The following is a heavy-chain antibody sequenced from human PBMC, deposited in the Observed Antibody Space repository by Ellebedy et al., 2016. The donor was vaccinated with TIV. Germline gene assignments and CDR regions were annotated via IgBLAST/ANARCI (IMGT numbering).Heavy chain of an antibody. Sequence: SETLSLTXTVSGGSISSGGYYWSWIRQHPGKGLEWIGYIYYSGSTYYNPSLKSRVTISVDTSKNQFSLKLSSVTAADTAVYYCAYPGGDYYYGMDVWGQGTTVTVSS. CDR2: IYYSGST. V-gene: IGHV4-31*03. D-gene: IGHD3-10*01. CDR1: GGSISSGGYY. J-gene: IGHJ6*02. CDR3: AYPGGDYYYGMDV.